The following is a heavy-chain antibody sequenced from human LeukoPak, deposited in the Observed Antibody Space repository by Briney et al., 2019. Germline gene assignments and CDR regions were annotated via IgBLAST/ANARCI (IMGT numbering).Heavy chain of an antibody. D-gene: IGHD3-3*01. J-gene: IGHJ4*02. CDR1: GFTFSSYN. CDR3: VNDQSGYFDY. V-gene: IGHV3-21*01. CDR2: ISASGKDI. Sequence: GGSLRLSCAASGFTFSSYNMIWVRRAPGKGLEWVSFISASGKDIYYADSVMGRFTISRDNSKNTLYLQMNSLRAEDTAVYYCVNDQSGYFDYWGQGTLVTVSS.